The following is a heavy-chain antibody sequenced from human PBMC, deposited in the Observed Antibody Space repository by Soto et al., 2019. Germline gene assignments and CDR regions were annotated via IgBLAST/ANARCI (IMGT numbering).Heavy chain of an antibody. D-gene: IGHD6-13*01. CDR3: ARTEPGYSSSWYSYYYYGMDV. CDR1: GDSVSSNSAA. J-gene: IGHJ6*02. Sequence: SQTLSLTCAISGDSVSSNSAAWNWIRQSQSRGLEWLGRTYYRSKWYNDYAVSVKSRITINPDTSKNQFSLQLNSVTPEDTAVYYCARTEPGYSSSWYSYYYYGMDVWGQGTTVTVSS. V-gene: IGHV6-1*01. CDR2: TYYRSKWYN.